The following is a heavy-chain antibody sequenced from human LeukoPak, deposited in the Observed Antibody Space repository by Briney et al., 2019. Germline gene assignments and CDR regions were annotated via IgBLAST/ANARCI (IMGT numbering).Heavy chain of an antibody. CDR3: AKDVRVGGGGMDV. Sequence: AGGSLRLSCAASGFTFSIYAMNWVRQAPGKGLEWFSLISVSGANKHYAASVKGRFTISGDNSKNTLSLQMNSLRPEDTAVYYCAKDVRVGGGGMDVWGQGTPVTVSS. J-gene: IGHJ6*02. D-gene: IGHD1-26*01. CDR1: GFTFSIYA. CDR2: ISVSGANK. V-gene: IGHV3-23*01.